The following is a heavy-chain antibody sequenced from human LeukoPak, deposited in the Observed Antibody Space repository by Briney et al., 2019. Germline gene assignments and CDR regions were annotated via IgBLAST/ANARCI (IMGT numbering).Heavy chain of an antibody. V-gene: IGHV3-23*01. Sequence: QSGGSLRLSCAASGLTFSSYAMSGVRQAPGKRLEWVSAISGSGGSTYYADSVKGRFTISRDNSKNTLYLQMNSLRAEDTAVHYCAKDLGGSYRAEYFQHWGQGTLVTVSS. CDR3: AKDLGGSYRAEYFQH. J-gene: IGHJ1*01. CDR2: ISGSGGST. CDR1: GLTFSSYA. D-gene: IGHD1-26*01.